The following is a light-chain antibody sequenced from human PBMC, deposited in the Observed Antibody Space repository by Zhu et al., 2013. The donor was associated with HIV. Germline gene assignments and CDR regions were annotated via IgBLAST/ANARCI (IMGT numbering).Light chain of an antibody. J-gene: IGKJ5*01. Sequence: DIVMTQSPLSLTVTPGEPASISCRSTQSLLHSNGYNSLEWYLQKPGQSPQLLIYLGSNRASGVPDRFSGSGSGTHFTLKISRVEAEDVGIYYCMQALQTPLTFGQGTRLEVK. CDR2: LGS. V-gene: IGKV2-28*01. CDR3: MQALQTPLT. CDR1: QSLLHSNGYNS.